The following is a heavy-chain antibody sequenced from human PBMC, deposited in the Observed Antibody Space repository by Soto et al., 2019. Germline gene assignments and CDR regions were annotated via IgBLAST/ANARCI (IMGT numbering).Heavy chain of an antibody. CDR2: ISTSGATR. CDR1: GFTFSTDT. CDR3: ARFFGSGCDY. V-gene: IGHV3-48*02. D-gene: IGHD6-19*01. J-gene: IGHJ4*02. Sequence: EVQLVEYGGGLVQPGGSLRLSCVASGFTFSTDTMNWVRQATGKGLEWVAHISTSGATRYYADSVKGRFSISRDKAKTSLYLQMDSLRNEDTAVYYCARFFGSGCDYWGQGTLVTVSS.